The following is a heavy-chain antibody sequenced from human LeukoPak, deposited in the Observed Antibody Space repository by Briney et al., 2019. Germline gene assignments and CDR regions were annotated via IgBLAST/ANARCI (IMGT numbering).Heavy chain of an antibody. J-gene: IGHJ4*02. V-gene: IGHV3-7*01. CDR3: ARDRGYTSFDY. CDR2: INPDGSKE. D-gene: IGHD5-18*01. CDR1: GFTFSNSW. Sequence: GGSLRLSCAAYGFTFSNSWMTWVHQAPGKELEWVATINPDGSKESYVGSVKGRFTISRDNAKSSLYLQMSSLRAEDTAVFYCARDRGYTSFDYWGQGTLVAVSS.